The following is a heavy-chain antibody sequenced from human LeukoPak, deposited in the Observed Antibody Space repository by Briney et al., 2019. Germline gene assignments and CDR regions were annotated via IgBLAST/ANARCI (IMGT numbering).Heavy chain of an antibody. V-gene: IGHV3-23*01. CDR1: GFPFSTYV. J-gene: IGHJ3*02. Sequence: SGGSLRLSCAASGFPFSTYVMNWVRQAPGKGLEWVSTISSNGDSTYYADSVKGRFAIFRDNSKNTLYLHMNSLGAEDTAVYYCARGRRWDLLVSLIDASDIWGQGTMVTVSS. D-gene: IGHD1-26*01. CDR2: ISSNGDST. CDR3: ARGRRWDLLVSLIDASDI.